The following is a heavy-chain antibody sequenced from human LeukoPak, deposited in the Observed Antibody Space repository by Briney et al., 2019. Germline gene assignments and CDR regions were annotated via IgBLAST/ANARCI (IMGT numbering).Heavy chain of an antibody. CDR1: GGSISSGGYY. Sequence: SETLSLTCTVSGGSISSGGYYWSWIRQHPGNGLEWIGYIYYGGSTYYNPSLKSRVTISVDTSKNQFSLKLSSVTAADTAVYYCARESIAVDSYDYWGQGTLVTVSS. V-gene: IGHV4-31*03. CDR2: IYYGGST. J-gene: IGHJ4*02. CDR3: ARESIAVDSYDY. D-gene: IGHD6-19*01.